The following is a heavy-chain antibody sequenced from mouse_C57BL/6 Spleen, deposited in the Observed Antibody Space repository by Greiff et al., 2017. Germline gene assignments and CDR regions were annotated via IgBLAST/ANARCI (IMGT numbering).Heavy chain of an antibody. D-gene: IGHD1-1*01. J-gene: IGHJ1*03. V-gene: IGHV1-15*01. CDR3: TSSSSPFV. Sequence: VQLQESGAELVRPGASVTLSCKASGYTFTDYEMHWVKQTPVHGLEWIGAIDPETGGTAYNQKFKGKAILTADKSSSTAYMELRSLTSEDSAVYYCTSSSSPFVWGTGTTVTVSS. CDR1: GYTFTDYE. CDR2: IDPETGGT.